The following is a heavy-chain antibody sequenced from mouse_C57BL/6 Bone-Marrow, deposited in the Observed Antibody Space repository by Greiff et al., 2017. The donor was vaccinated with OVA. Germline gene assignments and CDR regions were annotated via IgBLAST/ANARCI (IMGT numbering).Heavy chain of an antibody. CDR3: ARLDARDY. Sequence: EVKLMESGGGLVQPGGSLKLSCAASGFTFSDFYMYWIRQTPEKRLEWVAYISNGGGSTYYPDTVKGRFTISRDNAKNTLYLQMSRLKSEDTAMYYCARLDARDYWGQGTSVTGSS. J-gene: IGHJ4*01. V-gene: IGHV5-12*01. CDR2: ISNGGGST. CDR1: GFTFSDFY.